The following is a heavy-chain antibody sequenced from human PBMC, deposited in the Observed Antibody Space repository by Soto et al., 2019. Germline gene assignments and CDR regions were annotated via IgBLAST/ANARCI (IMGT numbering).Heavy chain of an antibody. CDR2: ISGSGGST. CDR3: AKDLQYYDSTDAFDI. Sequence: GESLKISCAASGFTFSSYAMSWVRQAPGKGLEWVSAISGSGGSTYYADSVKGRFTISRDNSKNTLYLQMNSLRAEDTAVYYCAKDLQYYDSTDAFDIWGQGTMVTVSS. CDR1: GFTFSSYA. V-gene: IGHV3-23*01. D-gene: IGHD3-22*01. J-gene: IGHJ3*02.